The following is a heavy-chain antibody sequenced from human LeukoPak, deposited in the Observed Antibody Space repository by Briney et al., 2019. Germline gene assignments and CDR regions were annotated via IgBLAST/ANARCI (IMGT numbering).Heavy chain of an antibody. CDR3: ASHRFLEWLWFDY. V-gene: IGHV4-39*01. J-gene: IGHJ4*02. CDR2: IYYSGST. D-gene: IGHD3-3*01. CDR1: GGSMSSSSYY. Sequence: SETLSLTCTVSGGSMSSSSYYWGWIRQPPGKGLEWIGSIYYSGSTYYNPSLKSRVTISVDTSKNQFSLKLSSVTAADTAVYYCASHRFLEWLWFDYWGQGTLVTVSS.